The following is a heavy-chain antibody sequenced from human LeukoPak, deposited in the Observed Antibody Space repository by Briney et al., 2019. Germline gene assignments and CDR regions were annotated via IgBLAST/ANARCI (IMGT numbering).Heavy chain of an antibody. CDR2: ISYDGSNK. D-gene: IGHD6-19*01. V-gene: IGHV3-30*04. Sequence: GGSLRLSCAASGFTFSSYAMHWVRQAPGKGLEWVAVISYDGSNKYYADSVKGRFTISRDNSKNTLYLQMNSLRAEDTGVYYCAKDLSSGSQRAYWGQGTLVTVSS. CDR1: GFTFSSYA. J-gene: IGHJ4*02. CDR3: AKDLSSGSQRAY.